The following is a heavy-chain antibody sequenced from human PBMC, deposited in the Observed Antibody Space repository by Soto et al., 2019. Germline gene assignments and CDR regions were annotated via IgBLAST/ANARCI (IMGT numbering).Heavy chain of an antibody. J-gene: IGHJ4*02. V-gene: IGHV3-21*01. CDR1: GFTFSSYS. CDR2: ISSSSSYI. D-gene: IGHD1-26*01. Sequence: GGSLRLSCAASGFTFSSYSMNWVRQAPGKGLEWVSSISSSSSYIYYADSVKGRFTISRDNAKNSLYLQMNSLRAEDTAVYYCARDLVYSGSSYFDYWGQGTLVTVSS. CDR3: ARDLVYSGSSYFDY.